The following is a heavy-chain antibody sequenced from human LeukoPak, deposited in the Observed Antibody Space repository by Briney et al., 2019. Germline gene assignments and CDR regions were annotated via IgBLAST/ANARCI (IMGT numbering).Heavy chain of an antibody. J-gene: IGHJ5*02. V-gene: IGHV3-21*01. CDR2: ISSSSSYI. D-gene: IGHD2-15*01. CDR1: GFTFSSYS. CDR3: ARDSGRSGGSCYGGALNWFNP. Sequence: GGSLRLSCAASGFTFSSYSMNWVRQAPGKGLEWVSSISSSSSYIYYADSVKGRFTISRDNAKNSLYLQMNSLRAEDTAVYYCARDSGRSGGSCYGGALNWFNPWGQGTLVTVSS.